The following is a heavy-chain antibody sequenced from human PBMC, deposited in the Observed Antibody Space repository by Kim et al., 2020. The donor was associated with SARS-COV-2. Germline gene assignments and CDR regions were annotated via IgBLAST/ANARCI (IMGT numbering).Heavy chain of an antibody. Sequence: GGSLRLSCAASGFTFSSSDMPWVRQATGKGLEWVSAIGTAGDPYYPGSVKGRFTISRENAKNSLYLQMNSLRAGDTAVYYCARALLVRRQYYYYYYGMDVWGQGTTVTVSS. D-gene: IGHD2-8*02. J-gene: IGHJ6*02. CDR2: IGTAGDP. CDR3: ARALLVRRQYYYYYYGMDV. V-gene: IGHV3-13*05. CDR1: GFTFSSSD.